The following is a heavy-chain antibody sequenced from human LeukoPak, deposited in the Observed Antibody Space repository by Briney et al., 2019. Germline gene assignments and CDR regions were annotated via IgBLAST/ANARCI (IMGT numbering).Heavy chain of an antibody. D-gene: IGHD2-15*01. V-gene: IGHV4-31*03. J-gene: IGHJ6*02. CDR1: GGSISSGGYS. CDR2: IYYSGST. CDR3: ASARWPTIAV. Sequence: SQTLSLTCTVSGGSISSGGYSWSWIRQHPGKGLEWIGYIYYSGSTYYNPSLKGRVTISVDTSKNQFSLKLSSVTAADTAVYYCASARWPTIAVWGQGTTVTVSS.